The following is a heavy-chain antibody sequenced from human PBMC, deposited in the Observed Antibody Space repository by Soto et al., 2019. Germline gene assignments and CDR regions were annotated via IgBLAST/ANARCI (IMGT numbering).Heavy chain of an antibody. V-gene: IGHV3-30-3*01. Sequence: GGSLRLSCAASGFTFSSYAMHWVRQAPGKGLEWVAVISYDGSNKYYADSVKGRFTISRDNSKNTLYLQMNSLRAEDTAVYYCARAQYSYGPRGSHFDYWGQGTLVTVSS. CDR1: GFTFSSYA. CDR3: ARAQYSYGPRGSHFDY. D-gene: IGHD5-18*01. J-gene: IGHJ4*02. CDR2: ISYDGSNK.